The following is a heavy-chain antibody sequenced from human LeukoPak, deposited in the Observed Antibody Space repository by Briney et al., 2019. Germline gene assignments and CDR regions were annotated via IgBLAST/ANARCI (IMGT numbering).Heavy chain of an antibody. V-gene: IGHV4-30-2*01. J-gene: IGHJ4*02. Sequence: SQTLSLTCAVSGGSISSGGYSWGWIRQPPGKGLEWIGYIYHSGSTYYNPSLKSRVTISVDTSKNQFSLKLSSVTAADTAVYYCAREGSGSSAVDYWGQGTLVTVSS. CDR2: IYHSGST. CDR3: AREGSGSSAVDY. D-gene: IGHD2-15*01. CDR1: GGSISSGGYS.